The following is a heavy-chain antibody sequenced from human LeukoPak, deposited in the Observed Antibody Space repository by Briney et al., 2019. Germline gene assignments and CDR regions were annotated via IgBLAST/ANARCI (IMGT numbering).Heavy chain of an antibody. V-gene: IGHV4-34*01. CDR1: GGSFSGYY. Sequence: PSETLSLTCAVYGGSFSGYYWSWIRQPPGKGLEWIGEINHSGSTNYNPSPKSRVTISVDTSKNQFSLKLSSVTAADTAVYYCARGLYSSGWYKARVAFDIWGQGTMVTVSS. CDR2: INHSGST. CDR3: ARGLYSSGWYKARVAFDI. J-gene: IGHJ3*02. D-gene: IGHD6-19*01.